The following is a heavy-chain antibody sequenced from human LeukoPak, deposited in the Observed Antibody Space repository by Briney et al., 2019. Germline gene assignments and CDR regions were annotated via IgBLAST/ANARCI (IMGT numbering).Heavy chain of an antibody. V-gene: IGHV1-3*01. CDR3: ARGYSSGWYGGLYYFDY. CDR1: GYTFTSYA. Sequence: GASVKVSCKASGYTFTSYAMHWVRQAPGQRLEWMGWINAGNGNTKYSQKFQGRVTITRDTSASTAYMELSSLRSEDTAVYYCARGYSSGWYGGLYYFDYWGQGTLVTVSS. J-gene: IGHJ4*02. D-gene: IGHD6-19*01. CDR2: INAGNGNT.